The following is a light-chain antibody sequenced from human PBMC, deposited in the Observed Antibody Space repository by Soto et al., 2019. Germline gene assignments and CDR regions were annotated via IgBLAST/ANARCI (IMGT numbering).Light chain of an antibody. CDR2: DAS. CDR3: QQYRT. J-gene: IGKJ1*01. CDR1: QSISSW. V-gene: IGKV1-5*01. Sequence: DIQMTQSPSTLSASVGDRVTITCRASQSISSWLAWYQQKPGKAPKLLIYDASSLESGVPSRFSGSGSGTEFTLTISSLQPDDFATYYCQQYRTFGQGPRWIS.